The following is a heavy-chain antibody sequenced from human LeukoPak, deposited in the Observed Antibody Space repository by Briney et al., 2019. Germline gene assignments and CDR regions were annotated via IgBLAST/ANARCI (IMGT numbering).Heavy chain of an antibody. CDR1: GGTFSSYA. CDR2: IIPIFGIA. V-gene: IGHV1-69*04. Sequence: ASVKVSCKASGGTFSSYAISWVRQAPGQGLEWVGRIIPIFGIANYAQKFQGRVTITADKSTSTAYMELSSLRAEDTAVYYCARDPSSTVVMRYYFDYWGQGTLVTVSS. D-gene: IGHD4-23*01. J-gene: IGHJ4*02. CDR3: ARDPSSTVVMRYYFDY.